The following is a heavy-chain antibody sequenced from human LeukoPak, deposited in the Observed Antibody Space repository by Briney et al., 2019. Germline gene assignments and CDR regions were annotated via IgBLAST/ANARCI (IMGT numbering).Heavy chain of an antibody. CDR1: GFTFSTYN. J-gene: IGHJ3*02. Sequence: GGSLRLSCAASGFTFSTYNMNWVRQAPGKGLEWVSSFSSSSIYIYYADSVKGRFTISRDNAKNSLYLQMNSLRVEDTDVYYCARDVGASAPDAFDIWGQGTMVTVSS. CDR2: FSSSSIYI. V-gene: IGHV3-21*01. D-gene: IGHD1-26*01. CDR3: ARDVGASAPDAFDI.